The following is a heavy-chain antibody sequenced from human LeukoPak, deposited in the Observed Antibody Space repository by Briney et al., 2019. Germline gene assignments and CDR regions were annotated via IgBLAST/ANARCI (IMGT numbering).Heavy chain of an antibody. V-gene: IGHV3-21*01. CDR1: GFTFSSYS. J-gene: IGHJ3*02. CDR2: ISSSSSYI. D-gene: IGHD5-24*01. Sequence: GGSLRLSCAASGFTFSSYSMNWVRQAPGKGLEWVSSISSSSSYIYYADSVKGRFTISRDNAKNSLYLQVNSLRAEDTAVYYCARDNPRWNPHAFDIWGQGTMVTVSS. CDR3: ARDNPRWNPHAFDI.